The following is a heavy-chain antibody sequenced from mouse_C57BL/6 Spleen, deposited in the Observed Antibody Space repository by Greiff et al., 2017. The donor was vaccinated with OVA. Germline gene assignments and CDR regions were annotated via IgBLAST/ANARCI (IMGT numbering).Heavy chain of an antibody. J-gene: IGHJ4*01. CDR2: INPNYGTT. CDR3: ARRGSSYAMDY. V-gene: IGHV1-39*01. Sequence: EVQLQQSGPELVKPGASVKISCKASGYSFTDYNLNWVKQSHGKSLEWIGVINPNYGTTSYNQQFKGKATLTVDQSSSTAYMQLNSRTSEDSAGYYCARRGSSYAMDYWGQGTLVTVSS. D-gene: IGHD1-1*01. CDR1: GYSFTDYN.